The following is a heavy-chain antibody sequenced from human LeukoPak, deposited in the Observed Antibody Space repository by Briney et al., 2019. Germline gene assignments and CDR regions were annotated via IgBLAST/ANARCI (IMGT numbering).Heavy chain of an antibody. CDR3: ARVRAGDNWFDP. CDR2: INPSGGST. J-gene: IGHJ5*02. V-gene: IGHV1-46*01. D-gene: IGHD6-19*01. Sequence: GASVKVSCKASGYTFTSYYMHWVRQAPGQGLEWMGIINPSGGSTSYAQKFQGRVTMTTDTSTSTAYMELRSLRSDDTAVYYCARVRAGDNWFDPWGQGTLVTVSS. CDR1: GYTFTSYY.